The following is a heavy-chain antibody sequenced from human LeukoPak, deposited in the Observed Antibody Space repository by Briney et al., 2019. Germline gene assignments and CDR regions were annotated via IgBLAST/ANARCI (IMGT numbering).Heavy chain of an antibody. D-gene: IGHD3-3*01. CDR1: GFTFTSYS. CDR2: ISSNGGST. CDR3: VKDKRFLEWSD. J-gene: IGHJ4*02. Sequence: GGSLRLSCAASGFTFTSYSMDWVRQAPGKGLEYVSAISSNGGSTYYADSVKGRFTISRDNSKNTLYLQMSSLRAEDTAVYYCVKDKRFLEWSDWGQGTLVTVSS. V-gene: IGHV3-64D*06.